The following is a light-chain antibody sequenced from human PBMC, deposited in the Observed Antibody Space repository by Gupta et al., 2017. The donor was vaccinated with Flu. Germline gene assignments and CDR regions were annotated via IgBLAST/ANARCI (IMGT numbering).Light chain of an antibody. CDR3: SSYTSSSTV. V-gene: IGLV2-14*01. CDR1: SSDVGGYNY. J-gene: IGLJ2*01. Sequence: VSGSPGQSITISCTGTSSDVGGYNYVSWYQQHPGTAPKLMIYEVSNRPSGVSNRFSGSKSGNTASLTISGLQAEDEADYYCSSYTSSSTVFGGGTKLTVL. CDR2: EVS.